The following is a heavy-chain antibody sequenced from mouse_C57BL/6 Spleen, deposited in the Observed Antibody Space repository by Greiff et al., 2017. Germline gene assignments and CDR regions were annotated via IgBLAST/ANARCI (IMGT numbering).Heavy chain of an antibody. V-gene: IGHV1-82*01. CDR2: IYPGDGDT. J-gene: IGHJ3*01. CDR1: GYAFSSSW. CDR3: ARVLYDSFAY. Sequence: VQLQQSGPELVKPGASVKISCKASGYAFSSSWMNWVKQRPGKGLEWIGRIYPGDGDTNYNGKFKGKATLTADTSSSPAYMQLSSLTSEDSAVYFSARVLYDSFAYWGQGTLVTVSA. D-gene: IGHD2-12*01.